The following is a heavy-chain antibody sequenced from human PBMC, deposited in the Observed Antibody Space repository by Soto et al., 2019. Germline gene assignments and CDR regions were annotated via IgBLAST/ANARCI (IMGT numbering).Heavy chain of an antibody. V-gene: IGHV3-23*01. CDR2: ISGSGGST. CDR1: AFTFSSYA. J-gene: IGHJ4*02. Sequence: LLLSFSASAFTFSSYAMSWVRQAPWKGLEWVSAISGSGGSTYYADSVKGRFTISRDNSKNTLYLQMNSLRAEDTAVYYCAKMGIRRLLWFGELLYHFDYWGQGTPVTVSS. CDR3: AKMGIRRLLWFGELLYHFDY. D-gene: IGHD3-10*01.